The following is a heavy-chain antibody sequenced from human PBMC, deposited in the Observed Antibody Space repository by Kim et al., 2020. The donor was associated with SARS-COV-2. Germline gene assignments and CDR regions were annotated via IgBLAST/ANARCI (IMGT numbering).Heavy chain of an antibody. D-gene: IGHD2-15*01. CDR2: MTGDGGT. J-gene: IGHJ4*02. Sequence: GGSLRLSCATSGFTFTNYVMNWVRQAPGKGLEWVSTMTGDGGTYYADSVRGRFTISRDNSKNTLYLQMSSLRAEDTAVYYCAKYCAGTSCYQGFDYWGRGTLFTVSS. V-gene: IGHV3-23*01. CDR3: AKYCAGTSCYQGFDY. CDR1: GFTFTNYV.